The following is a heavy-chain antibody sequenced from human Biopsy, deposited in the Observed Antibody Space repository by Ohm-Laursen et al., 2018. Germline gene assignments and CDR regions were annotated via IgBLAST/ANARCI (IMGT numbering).Heavy chain of an antibody. CDR1: GGTLINYA. V-gene: IGHV1-69*01. CDR2: IIPMFGTA. J-gene: IGHJ4*02. Sequence: SSVKVSCNAPGGTLINYAISWVRQAPGQGLEWMGGIIPMFGTANYAQMFQGRVTISADESTSTSYMELSSLTTEDTAIYCCARGPHSGSHSCFDYWGRGTLVTVSS. CDR3: ARGPHSGSHSCFDY. D-gene: IGHD1-26*01.